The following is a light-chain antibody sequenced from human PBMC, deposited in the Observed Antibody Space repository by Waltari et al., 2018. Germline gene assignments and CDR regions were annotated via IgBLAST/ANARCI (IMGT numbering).Light chain of an antibody. CDR2: GAS. V-gene: IGKV3-20*01. CDR1: QSVSTNY. Sequence: EIVLTQSPGTLSLSPGERATLSCRASQSVSTNYLAWYQQKPGQAPRLIIYGASSRAIGIPDRFSGSGSGTDFTLTIRRLEPEDFAVYYCQHYGSSPYTFGQGAKLEIK. CDR3: QHYGSSPYT. J-gene: IGKJ2*01.